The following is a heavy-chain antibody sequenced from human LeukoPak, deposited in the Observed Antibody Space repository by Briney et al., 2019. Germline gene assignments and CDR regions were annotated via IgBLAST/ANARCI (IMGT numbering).Heavy chain of an antibody. CDR2: ISVYNGNT. CDR1: GYTFTSYG. Sequence: GASVKVSCKASGYTFTSYGISWVRQAPGQGLEWMGWISVYNGNTKYAQKFQGRVTMTTEKSTSTGYMELRGLRSDDTAVYYCARGATVRGGSMLHNWFDPWGQGTLVTVSS. D-gene: IGHD3-10*01. J-gene: IGHJ5*02. V-gene: IGHV1-18*01. CDR3: ARGATVRGGSMLHNWFDP.